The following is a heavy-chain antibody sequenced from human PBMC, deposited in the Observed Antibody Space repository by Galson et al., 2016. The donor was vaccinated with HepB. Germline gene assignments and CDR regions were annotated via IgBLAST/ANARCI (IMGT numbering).Heavy chain of an antibody. CDR3: AKDRHSSSGYWGYFED. CDR2: IWSDGNNK. CDR1: GFSLSSYG. V-gene: IGHV3-33*03. D-gene: IGHD6-13*01. Sequence: SLRLSCAASGFSLSSYGMHWVRQAPGKGLEWVAVIWSDGNNKNSGDTVKGRFTISRDKLRNTVFLQMNSLRAEDTAVYYCAKDRHSSSGYWGYFEDWGQGTRVTVSS. J-gene: IGHJ4*02.